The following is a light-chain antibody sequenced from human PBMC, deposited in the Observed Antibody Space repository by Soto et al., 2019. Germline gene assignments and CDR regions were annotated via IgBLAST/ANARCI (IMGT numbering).Light chain of an antibody. CDR3: QQFNNYPLT. CDR1: QSVSSTY. CDR2: GAS. Sequence: VLTQSPGTLSLSPGERATLSCRASQSVSSTYLAWYQQKPGQAPRLLIYGASSRATGIPDRFSGSGSGTDFTLTISRLEPEDFAVYYCQQFNNYPLTFGGGTKVDIK. J-gene: IGKJ4*01. V-gene: IGKV3-20*01.